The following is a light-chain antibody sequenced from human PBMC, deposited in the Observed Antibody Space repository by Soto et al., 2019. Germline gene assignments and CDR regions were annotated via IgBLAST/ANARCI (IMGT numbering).Light chain of an antibody. V-gene: IGKV3-20*01. CDR2: GAS. CDR1: QSISSSY. CDR3: QQYGSSLFT. J-gene: IGKJ3*01. Sequence: EIVLAQYPGTLSLSPGERATLSCRASQSISSSYLAWYQQKPGQAPRLLIYGASSRATGIPDRFSGSGSETDFTLTISRLEPEDFAVYYCQQYGSSLFTFGPGTKVDIK.